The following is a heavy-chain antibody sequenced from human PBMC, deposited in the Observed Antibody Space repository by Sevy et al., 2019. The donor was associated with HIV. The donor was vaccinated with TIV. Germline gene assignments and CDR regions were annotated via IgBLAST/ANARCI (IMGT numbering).Heavy chain of an antibody. CDR3: ARRLGSAWYFDF. D-gene: IGHD6-19*01. CDR2: IYSDGTT. V-gene: IGHV3-53*01. J-gene: IGHJ4*02. CDR1: GFSVSRNH. Sequence: GGSLRLSCAASGFSVSRNHINWVRQAPGKGQEWISVIYSDGTTQYADSVKGRFTISRDTSNNTVYLQVSSLRADDTAVYYCARRLGSAWYFDFWGQGTLVTVSS.